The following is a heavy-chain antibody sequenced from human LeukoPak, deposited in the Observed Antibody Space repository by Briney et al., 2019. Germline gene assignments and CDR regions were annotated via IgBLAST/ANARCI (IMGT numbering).Heavy chain of an antibody. Sequence: ASVKVSCKASGYTFTSYDINWVRQATGQGLEWMGWMNPNSGNTGYAQKFQGRVTMTRNTSISTAYMGLSSLRSEDTAVYYCARAVSMVRGVIDYYGMDVWGQGTTVTVSS. D-gene: IGHD3-10*01. V-gene: IGHV1-8*01. CDR2: MNPNSGNT. CDR1: GYTFTSYD. J-gene: IGHJ6*02. CDR3: ARAVSMVRGVIDYYGMDV.